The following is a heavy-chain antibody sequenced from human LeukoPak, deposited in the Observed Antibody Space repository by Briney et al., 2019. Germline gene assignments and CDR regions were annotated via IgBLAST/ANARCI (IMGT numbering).Heavy chain of an antibody. J-gene: IGHJ4*02. D-gene: IGHD3-9*01. V-gene: IGHV4-34*01. CDR2: INHSGST. Sequence: SETLSLTCTVSGVSISSYYWSWIRQPPGKGLEWIGEINHSGSTNYNPSLKSRVTISVDTSKNQFSLKLSSVTAADTAVYYCARFPYFHKSFDYWGQGTLVTVSS. CDR3: ARFPYFHKSFDY. CDR1: GVSISSYY.